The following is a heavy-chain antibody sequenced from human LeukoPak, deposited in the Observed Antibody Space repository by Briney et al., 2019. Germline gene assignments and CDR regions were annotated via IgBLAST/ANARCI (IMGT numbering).Heavy chain of an antibody. CDR2: IYYSGST. Sequence: SETLSLTCTVSGGSISSSSYYWGWIRQPPGKGLKWIGSIYYSGSTYYNPSLKSRVTISVDTSKNQFSLKLSSVTAADTAVYYCARLGTGTNCFDYWGQGTLVTVSS. CDR3: ARLGTGTNCFDY. V-gene: IGHV4-39*01. D-gene: IGHD1/OR15-1a*01. CDR1: GGSISSSSYY. J-gene: IGHJ4*02.